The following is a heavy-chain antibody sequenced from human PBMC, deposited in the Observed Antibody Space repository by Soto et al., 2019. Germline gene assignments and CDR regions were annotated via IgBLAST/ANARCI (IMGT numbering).Heavy chain of an antibody. V-gene: IGHV3-53*01. Sequence: GGSLRLSCAISGFSVSSSYLSWVRQAPGKGLEWVSVHYSGGSTYYADSVQGRFTISRDKSNNTLYLQMRRVRAEDTAVYFCARHRHPRGTVGATSPLDPWGQGTQVTVSS. CDR1: GFSVSSSY. J-gene: IGHJ5*02. CDR2: HYSGGST. D-gene: IGHD1-26*01. CDR3: ARHRHPRGTVGATSPLDP.